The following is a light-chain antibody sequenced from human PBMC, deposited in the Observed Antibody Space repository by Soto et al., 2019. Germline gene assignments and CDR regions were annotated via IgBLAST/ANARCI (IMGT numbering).Light chain of an antibody. CDR3: QQFNSYPVT. J-gene: IGKJ5*01. CDR2: DAS. CDR1: QGISSA. Sequence: AIQLTQSPSSLSASIGDRVTITCRASQGISSALAWYQQKPGKAPKLLIYDASSLESGVPSRFSGSGSGTDFTLTISSLQPEDFATYYCQQFNSYPVTFGQGTRLEIK. V-gene: IGKV1-13*02.